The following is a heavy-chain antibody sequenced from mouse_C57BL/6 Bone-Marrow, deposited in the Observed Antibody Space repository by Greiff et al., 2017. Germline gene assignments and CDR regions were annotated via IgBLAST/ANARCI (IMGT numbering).Heavy chain of an antibody. CDR1: GYAFTNYL. CDR2: INPGNGGT. CDR3: ARSGATVVPHY. V-gene: IGHV1-54*01. Sequence: QVQLQQSGAELVRPGTSVKVSCKASGYAFTNYLIEWVKQRPGQGLEWIGVINPGNGGTNYNEKFKGKATLTADKSSSTADMQLSSLTSEDSAVSFGARSGATVVPHYWGQGTTLTVSS. J-gene: IGHJ2*01. D-gene: IGHD1-1*01.